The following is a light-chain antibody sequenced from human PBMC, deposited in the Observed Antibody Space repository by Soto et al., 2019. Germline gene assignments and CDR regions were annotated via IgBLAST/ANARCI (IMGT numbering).Light chain of an antibody. CDR2: QAS. CDR3: QQYNSYSEE. V-gene: IGKV1-5*03. CDR1: QSISSW. J-gene: IGKJ1*01. Sequence: DIQITQSPSTLSASVGDRVTITCRASQSISSWLAWYQQKPGKAPKLLIYQASNLQSGVPSRLSGSGSGTELTLTISSLQPDGFATYYCQQYNSYSEEFGQGTKVDIK.